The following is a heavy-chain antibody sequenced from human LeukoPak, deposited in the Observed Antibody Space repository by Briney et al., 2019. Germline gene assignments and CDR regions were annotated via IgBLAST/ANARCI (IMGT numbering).Heavy chain of an antibody. V-gene: IGHV3-66*01. CDR1: GFTVSSNY. J-gene: IGHJ6*02. D-gene: IGHD3-16*01. CDR2: IYSGGST. Sequence: GGSLRLSCAASGFTVSSNYMSWVRQAPGKGLEWVSVIYSGGSTYYAGSVKGRFTISRDNSKNTLYLQMNSLRAEDTAVYYCARVPLAWGSGGMDVWGQGTTVTVSS. CDR3: ARVPLAWGSGGMDV.